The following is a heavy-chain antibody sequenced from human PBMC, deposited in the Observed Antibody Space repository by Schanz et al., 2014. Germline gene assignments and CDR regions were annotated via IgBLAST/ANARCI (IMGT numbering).Heavy chain of an antibody. CDR3: ATMWGYCTAAACQILEVLDV. Sequence: QVQLVQSGDEVKKPGASVKVSCKTSGYTFSDYGITWVRQAPGQGLEWVGWISPYTGNTHYFDKMEGRVAMTTDTSTSTADMELRSLRSDDTAMYYCATMWGYCTAAACQILEVLDVWGQGTMVIVSS. CDR2: ISPYTGNT. J-gene: IGHJ3*01. D-gene: IGHD2-8*02. CDR1: GYTFSDYG. V-gene: IGHV1-18*01.